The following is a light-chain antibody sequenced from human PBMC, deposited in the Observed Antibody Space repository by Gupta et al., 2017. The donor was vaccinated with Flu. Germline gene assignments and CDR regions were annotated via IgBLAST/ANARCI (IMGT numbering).Light chain of an antibody. CDR2: GAS. V-gene: IGKV3-15*01. CDR3: QEYSSWPRGT. CDR1: QSVRNY. Sequence: EILMTQSPATLSVSPGDRATLSCRATQSVRNYLAWFQQKPGQSPRLLIYGASTRATCVPARFSGSGSGTEFTLTISSLQSEDFAVYYCQEYSSWPRGTFGQGTRVEVK. J-gene: IGKJ1*01.